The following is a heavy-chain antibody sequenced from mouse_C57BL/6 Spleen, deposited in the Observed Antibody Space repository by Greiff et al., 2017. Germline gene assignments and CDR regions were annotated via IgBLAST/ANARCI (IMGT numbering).Heavy chain of an antibody. Sequence: EVQVVESGGGLVQPGGSMKLSCVASGFTFSNYWMNWVRQSPEKGLEWVAQIRLKSDNYATHYAESVKGRFTISRDDSKSSVYLQMNNIRAEDTGIYYCTGGDAYWYFDVWGTGTTVTVSS. CDR2: IRLKSDNYAT. CDR1: GFTFSNYW. V-gene: IGHV6-3*01. CDR3: TGGDAYWYFDV. D-gene: IGHD3-3*01. J-gene: IGHJ1*03.